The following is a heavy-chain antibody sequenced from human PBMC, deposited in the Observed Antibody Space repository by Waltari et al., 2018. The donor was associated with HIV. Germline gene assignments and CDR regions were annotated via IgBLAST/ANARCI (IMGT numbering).Heavy chain of an antibody. D-gene: IGHD2-2*01. CDR2: IFLNDEK. V-gene: IGHV2-26*01. CDR3: ARIYRLIVVPAAGLDYYGMDV. CDR1: GFSLSNARMG. J-gene: IGHJ6*02. Sequence: QVTLKESGPVLVKPTETLTLTCTVSGFSLSNARMGVSWIRQPQGKALEWLAHIFLNDEKSYSTSLKSRLTISKDTSKSQVVLTMTNMDPVDTATYYCARIYRLIVVPAAGLDYYGMDVWGQGTTVTVSS.